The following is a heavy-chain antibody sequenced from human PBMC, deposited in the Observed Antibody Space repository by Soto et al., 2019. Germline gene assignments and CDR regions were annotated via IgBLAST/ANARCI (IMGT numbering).Heavy chain of an antibody. D-gene: IGHD3-3*01. CDR2: IYTSGST. CDR3: AREELTIFGVVISGYGMDV. Sequence: LPLTCTVSGGSISSYYWSWIRQPAGKGLEWIGRIYTSGSTNYNPSLKSRVTMSVDTSKNQFSLKLSSVTAADTAVYYCAREELTIFGVVISGYGMDVWGQGTTVTVSS. V-gene: IGHV4-4*07. CDR1: GGSISSYY. J-gene: IGHJ6*02.